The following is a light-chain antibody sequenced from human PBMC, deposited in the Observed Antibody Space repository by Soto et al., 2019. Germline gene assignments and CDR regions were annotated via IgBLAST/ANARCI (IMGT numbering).Light chain of an antibody. Sequence: EIMLTQSPATLSLYPGERATLSCRASQSVNIYLAWYQQKPGQAPRLLIFGASYRATGIPARFSGSGSGTEFNLTISSLQSEDFAVYFCQQYDDWLRLTFGGGTKVDIK. CDR1: QSVNIY. CDR3: QQYDDWLRLT. J-gene: IGKJ4*01. CDR2: GAS. V-gene: IGKV3D-15*01.